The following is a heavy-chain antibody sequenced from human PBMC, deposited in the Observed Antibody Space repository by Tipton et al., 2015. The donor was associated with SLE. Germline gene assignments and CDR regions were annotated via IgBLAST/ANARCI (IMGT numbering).Heavy chain of an antibody. D-gene: IGHD1-26*01. Sequence: TLSLTCTVSGGSISSSSYYWGWIRQPPGRGLEWIGSIYYSGSGTTYYNPSLKSRVTISVDTSKNQFSLKLSSVTAADTAVYYCAMGQWEPALAFWGQGTTVTVSS. CDR2: IYYSGSGTT. CDR3: AMGQWEPALAF. V-gene: IGHV4-39*01. J-gene: IGHJ6*02. CDR1: GGSISSSSYY.